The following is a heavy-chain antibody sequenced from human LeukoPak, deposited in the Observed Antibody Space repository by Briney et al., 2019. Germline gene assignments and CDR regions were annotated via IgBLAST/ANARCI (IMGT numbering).Heavy chain of an antibody. CDR1: GFAFNIYD. CDR2: MNPDSGNT. J-gene: IGHJ4*02. CDR3: AVHLPGDSLDH. V-gene: IGHV1-8*01. Sequence: GASVKVSCKASGFAFNIYDINWVRQATGQGLEWMGWMNPDSGNTGFAQKFQGRVTMTRNTSITTAYMELSSLRSEDTAVYYCAVHLPGDSLDHWGKGTLVTVSS.